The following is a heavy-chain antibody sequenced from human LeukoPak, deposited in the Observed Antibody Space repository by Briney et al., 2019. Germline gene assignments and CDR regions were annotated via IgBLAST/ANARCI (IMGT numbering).Heavy chain of an antibody. J-gene: IGHJ4*02. Sequence: GGSLRLSCAASGFTFSSYSMNWVRQAPGKGLEWVSSISSSSSYIYYADSVKGRFTISRDNAKNSLYLQMNSLRAEDTAVYYCARFGIAVAGTLFDYWGQGTLVTVSS. V-gene: IGHV3-21*01. CDR3: ARFGIAVAGTLFDY. CDR2: ISSSSSYI. CDR1: GFTFSSYS. D-gene: IGHD6-19*01.